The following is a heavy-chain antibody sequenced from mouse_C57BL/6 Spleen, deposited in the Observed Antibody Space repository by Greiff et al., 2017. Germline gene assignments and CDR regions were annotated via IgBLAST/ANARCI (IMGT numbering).Heavy chain of an antibody. CDR2: IYWDDDK. CDR3: ARRTYYDYDGWYFDV. Sequence: QVTLKESGPGILQSSQTLSLTCSFSGFSLSTSGMGVSWIRQPSGKGLEWLAHIYWDDDKRYNPSLKSRLTISKDTSRNQVFLKITRVDTADTATYYCARRTYYDYDGWYFDVWGTGTTVTVSS. J-gene: IGHJ1*03. V-gene: IGHV8-12*01. D-gene: IGHD2-4*01. CDR1: GFSLSTSGMG.